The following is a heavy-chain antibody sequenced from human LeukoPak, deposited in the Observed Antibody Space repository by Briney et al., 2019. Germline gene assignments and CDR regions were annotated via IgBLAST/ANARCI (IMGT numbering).Heavy chain of an antibody. CDR3: ASVESKALAY. D-gene: IGHD2/OR15-2a*01. Sequence: SVKVSCKASGGTFSSYAISWVRQAPGQGLEWMGGIIPIFGTANHAQKFQGRVTITTDESTSTAYMELSSLRSEDTAVYYCASVESKALAYWGQGTLVTVSS. V-gene: IGHV1-69*05. CDR1: GGTFSSYA. J-gene: IGHJ4*02. CDR2: IIPIFGTA.